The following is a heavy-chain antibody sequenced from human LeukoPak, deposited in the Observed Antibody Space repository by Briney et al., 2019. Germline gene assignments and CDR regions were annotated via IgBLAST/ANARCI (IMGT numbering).Heavy chain of an antibody. CDR2: INPDGRRT. CDR1: GFTFSNNW. Sequence: PGGSLRLSCAASGFTFSNNWMHWVRQAPGKGLVWVSRINPDGRRTDYADSVKGRFTISKDNAKNTLYLQMNSLRSEDTAVYYCAREVEEVPTAMGVYYYYFMDVWGKGTTVTVSS. V-gene: IGHV3-74*01. D-gene: IGHD2-2*01. CDR3: AREVEEVPTAMGVYYYYFMDV. J-gene: IGHJ6*03.